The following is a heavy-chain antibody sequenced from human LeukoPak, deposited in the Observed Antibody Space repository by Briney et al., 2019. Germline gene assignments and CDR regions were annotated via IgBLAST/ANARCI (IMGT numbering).Heavy chain of an antibody. CDR2: ISGSGGAT. V-gene: IGHV3-23*01. CDR3: AKDNRPVYGDYPYYMDV. J-gene: IGHJ6*03. Sequence: GGSLRLSCAASGFTFSSYAMSWVRQAPGKGLEWVSSISGSGGATYYADAMKGRLTISRDNSKNTLYLQMNSLRAEDTAVYYCAKDNRPVYGDYPYYMDVWGKGTTVTISS. D-gene: IGHD4-17*01. CDR1: GFTFSSYA.